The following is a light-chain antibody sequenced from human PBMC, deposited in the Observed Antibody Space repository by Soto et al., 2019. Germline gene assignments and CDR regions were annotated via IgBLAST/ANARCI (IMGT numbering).Light chain of an antibody. Sequence: DIPMTQSPSTLSASVGDKVTISCRASQSISVWLAWYQQKPGKAPKLLIYDASSLDGGVPSRFSGSGSGTEFTLTISSLQPDDFATYYCQQYDSYAYTFGQGTKLEIK. V-gene: IGKV1-5*01. CDR3: QQYDSYAYT. CDR1: QSISVW. J-gene: IGKJ2*01. CDR2: DAS.